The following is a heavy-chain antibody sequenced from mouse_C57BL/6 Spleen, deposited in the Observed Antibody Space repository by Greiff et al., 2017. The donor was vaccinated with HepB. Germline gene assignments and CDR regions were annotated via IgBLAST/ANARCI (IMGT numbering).Heavy chain of an antibody. CDR1: GFNIKDYY. CDR2: IDPEDGET. V-gene: IGHV14-2*01. CDR3: ASTLEGHFDY. Sequence: EVQLQQSGAELVKPGASVKLSCTASGFNIKDYYMHWVKQRTEQGLEWIGRIDPEDGETKYAPKFQGKATIKADPSSNTAYMQLSSMTAEDTAVYYCASTLEGHFDYWGQGTTLTVSS. J-gene: IGHJ2*01.